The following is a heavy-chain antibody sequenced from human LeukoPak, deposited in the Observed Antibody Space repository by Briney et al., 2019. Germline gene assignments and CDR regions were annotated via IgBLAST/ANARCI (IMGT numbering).Heavy chain of an antibody. CDR1: GYTFTGYY. V-gene: IGHV1-2*06. D-gene: IGHD3/OR15-3a*01. Sequence: GASVKVSCKASGYTFTGYYMHWMRQARGQGLEWMGRVNPDSGATNYAQKFQGRVTMTGDTSISTAYMELSRLRSDDTAVYYCAREPPRARTGYYSYYYYYMDVWGKGTTVTVSS. CDR2: VNPDSGAT. CDR3: AREPPRARTGYYSYYYYYMDV. J-gene: IGHJ6*03.